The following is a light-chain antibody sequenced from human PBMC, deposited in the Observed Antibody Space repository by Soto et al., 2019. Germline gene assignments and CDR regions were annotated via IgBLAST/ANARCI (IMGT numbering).Light chain of an antibody. J-gene: IGLJ1*01. V-gene: IGLV2-14*01. CDR2: EVS. CDR1: SSDVGAYNY. Sequence: QSALTQPASVSGSPGQSVAIPCTGTSSDVGAYNYVSWYQQHPGKAPKLLLSEVSNRPSGVSDRFSGSKSGNTASLTISGLQAEDEADYYCSSLTTGFTYVFGTGTKVTVL. CDR3: SSLTTGFTYV.